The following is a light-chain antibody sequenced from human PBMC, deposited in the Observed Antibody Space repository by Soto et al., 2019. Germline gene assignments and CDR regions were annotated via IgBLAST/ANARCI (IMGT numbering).Light chain of an antibody. CDR1: QRVSSN. J-gene: IGKJ1*01. CDR2: RAS. Sequence: EIVMTQPPATLPVSPGDRATLSCRASQRVSSNLAWYHQKPGQAPRLLLYRASTGATGIPARFSGSASGTELTLTISSQQSEDFAVYCCKQSTNWPPVTFGQGTQVEI. CDR3: KQSTNWPPVT. V-gene: IGKV3-15*01.